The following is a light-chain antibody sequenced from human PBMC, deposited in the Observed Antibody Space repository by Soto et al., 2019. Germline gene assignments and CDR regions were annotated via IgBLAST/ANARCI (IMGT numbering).Light chain of an antibody. Sequence: DIQMTQSPSTLSASVGDRVTITCRASQTISSLLAWYQQKPGKAPKLLIYAASTLKRGVSSRFSGSGSGTEFTLTISSLHPDDFATYYCHQYNSYTWTFGQGTKVDIK. CDR1: QTISSL. V-gene: IGKV1-5*03. CDR3: HQYNSYTWT. J-gene: IGKJ1*01. CDR2: AAS.